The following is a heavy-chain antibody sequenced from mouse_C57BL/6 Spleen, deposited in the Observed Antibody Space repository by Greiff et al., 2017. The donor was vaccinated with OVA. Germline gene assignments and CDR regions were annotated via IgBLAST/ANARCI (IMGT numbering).Heavy chain of an antibody. CDR2: INPSSGYT. J-gene: IGHJ2*01. D-gene: IGHD2-4*01. Sequence: QVQLKESGAELARPGASVKMSCKASGYTFTSYTMHWVKQRPGQGLEWIGYINPSSGYTKYNQKFKDKATLTADKSSSTAYMQLSSLTSEDSAVYYCAHDYDGEDWGQGTTLTVSS. V-gene: IGHV1-4*01. CDR3: AHDYDGED. CDR1: GYTFTSYT.